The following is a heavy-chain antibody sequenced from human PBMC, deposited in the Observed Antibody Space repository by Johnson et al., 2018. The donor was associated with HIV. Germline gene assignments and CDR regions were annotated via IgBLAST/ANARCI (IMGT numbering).Heavy chain of an antibody. Sequence: VQLVESGGGLVQPGGSLRLSCSASGFTFSNHWMTWVRQAPEKGLEWVANINQDGSEKYYLGSLEGRFTISRENAKNSLYLQMNSLRAGDTAVYYCARDRSKGGAFDIWGQGTMVTVSS. J-gene: IGHJ3*02. CDR2: INQDGSEK. D-gene: IGHD2/OR15-2a*01. V-gene: IGHV3-7*01. CDR1: GFTFSNHW. CDR3: ARDRSKGGAFDI.